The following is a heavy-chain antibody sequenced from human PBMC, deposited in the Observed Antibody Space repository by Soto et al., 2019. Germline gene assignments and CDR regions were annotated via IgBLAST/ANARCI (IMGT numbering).Heavy chain of an antibody. D-gene: IGHD3-16*01. CDR3: TSDTFGARDS. J-gene: IGHJ4*02. Sequence: EVQLVESGGALVQPGGSLRLSCAASGFAFGSEGMHWVRQAPGKGLVWVARIDPYETGISYADSVKGRFTISRDNARNTLDLQMNTVNAEATSVYYCTSDTFGARDSWGQGTLVTVSS. V-gene: IGHV3-74*01. CDR2: IDPYETGI. CDR1: GFAFGSEG.